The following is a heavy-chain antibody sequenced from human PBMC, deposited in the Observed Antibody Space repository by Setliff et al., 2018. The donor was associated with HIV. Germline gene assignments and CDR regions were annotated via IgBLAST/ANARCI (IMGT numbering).Heavy chain of an antibody. Sequence: SETLSLTCSVSGGSISSGTYYWTWIRQPAGKGLEWIGRIYSSGSTNYNPSLKSRVTMSVDTSKNQFSLRLSSVTAADTAVYYCARTHYNFNLLEYYYYYYMDVWGKGTTVTVSS. CDR1: GGSISSGTYY. CDR2: IYSSGST. D-gene: IGHD3-3*01. J-gene: IGHJ6*03. CDR3: ARTHYNFNLLEYYYYYYMDV. V-gene: IGHV4-61*02.